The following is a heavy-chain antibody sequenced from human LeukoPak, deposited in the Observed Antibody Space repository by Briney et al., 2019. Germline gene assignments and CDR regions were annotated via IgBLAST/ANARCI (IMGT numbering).Heavy chain of an antibody. J-gene: IGHJ6*02. D-gene: IGHD2-2*02. CDR2: ISYDGSNK. CDR1: GFAFSTFA. Sequence: GKSLRLSCAASGFAFSTFAMHWVRLAPGKGLEWVAVISYDGSNKYYADSVKGRFTISRDNLKNTLYLQMNSLRPEDTAVYSCARAGMGLQYPSVNYFYGMDVWGQGTTVTVSS. CDR3: ARAGMGLQYPSVNYFYGMDV. V-gene: IGHV3-30*04.